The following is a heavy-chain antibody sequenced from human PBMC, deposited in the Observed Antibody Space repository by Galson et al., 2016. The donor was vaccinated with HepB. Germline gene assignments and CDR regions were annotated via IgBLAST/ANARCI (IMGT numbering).Heavy chain of an antibody. J-gene: IGHJ3*02. Sequence: SLRLSCAASGFNFITTWMHWVRQSPGKGLVWVSRINGDGRITNYADSVRGRFTISRDNAKNTVSLQMNSLRAEDTAIYYCVRDFLLGEGADAFDIWGQGTRVTVSS. D-gene: IGHD3-16*01. CDR1: GFNFITTW. CDR3: VRDFLLGEGADAFDI. CDR2: INGDGRIT. V-gene: IGHV3-74*01.